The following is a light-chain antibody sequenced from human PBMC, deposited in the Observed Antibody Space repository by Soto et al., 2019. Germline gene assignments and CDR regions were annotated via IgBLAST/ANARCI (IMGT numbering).Light chain of an antibody. J-gene: IGKJ2*01. CDR3: QQYASARRT. Sequence: ENVLTQSPGTPSLSPGERATLSCRASQSVSRNFLAWYQQKPGQAPRLLIYHASNRATGIPDRFSGSGSGTDFTLTISRLEPEDFAMYYCQQYASARRTFGQGTNLEIK. V-gene: IGKV3-20*01. CDR2: HAS. CDR1: QSVSRNF.